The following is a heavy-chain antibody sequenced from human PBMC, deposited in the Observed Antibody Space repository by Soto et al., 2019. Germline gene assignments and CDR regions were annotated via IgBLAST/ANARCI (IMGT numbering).Heavy chain of an antibody. CDR2: IYHSGST. CDR3: AREGRWEAARQGFDY. Sequence: SETLSLTCAVSGYPISSGYYWGWIRQPPGKGLEWTGSIYHSGSTYYNPSLKSRVTISVDTSKNQFSLKLSSVTAADTAVYYCAREGRWEAARQGFDYWGQGTLVTVSS. D-gene: IGHD6-6*01. V-gene: IGHV4-38-2*02. J-gene: IGHJ4*02. CDR1: GYPISSGYY.